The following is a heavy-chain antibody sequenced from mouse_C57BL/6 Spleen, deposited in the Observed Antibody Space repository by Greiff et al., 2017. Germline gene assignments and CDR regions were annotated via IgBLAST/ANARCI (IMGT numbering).Heavy chain of an antibody. J-gene: IGHJ2*01. Sequence: VKLVESGPELVKPGASVKISCKASGYAFSSSWMNWVKQRPGKGLEWIGRIYPGDGATNYNGKFKGKGTLSGDKSSSTAYMQLSSLTSEDSAFYFCARGGFITTGHDYFDYWGQGTTLTVSS. CDR3: ARGGFITTGHDYFDY. CDR2: IYPGDGAT. V-gene: IGHV1-82*01. D-gene: IGHD1-1*01. CDR1: GYAFSSSW.